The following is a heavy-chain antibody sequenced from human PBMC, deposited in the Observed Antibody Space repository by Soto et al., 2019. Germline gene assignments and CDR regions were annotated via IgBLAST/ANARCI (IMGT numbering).Heavy chain of an antibody. Sequence: EVQLLESGGGLVQPGGSLTLSCAASGFTFSDYTMTWVRQAPGKVLECISVILADYNTYYAGSVRGRFTISRDNSKNTLYLEMNSLRAEDTAVDYCARRAEGYFGYWVQGALVAVAS. J-gene: IGHJ4*02. CDR1: GFTFSDYT. V-gene: IGHV3-23*03. CDR2: ILADYNT. CDR3: ARRAEGYFGY.